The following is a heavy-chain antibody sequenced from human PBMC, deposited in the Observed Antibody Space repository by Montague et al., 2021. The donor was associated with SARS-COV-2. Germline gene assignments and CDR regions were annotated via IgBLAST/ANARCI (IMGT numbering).Heavy chain of an antibody. D-gene: IGHD3-10*01. J-gene: IGHJ4*02. V-gene: IGHV4-4*02. CDR3: ARRGSSVWGVTVSAELDY. CDR1: DGSISSPNW. CDR2: INQSGRT. Sequence: SETLSLTCAVSDGSISSPNWWNWARQPPEKGLEWIGEINQSGRTNNNPSLKSRVIVSVDTSKNQFSLKLSSVTAADTAVYYCARRGSSVWGVTVSAELDYWGQGILVIVSS.